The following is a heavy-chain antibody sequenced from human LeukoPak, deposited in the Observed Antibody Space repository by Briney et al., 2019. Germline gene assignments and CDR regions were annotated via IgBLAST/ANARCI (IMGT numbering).Heavy chain of an antibody. Sequence: GRSLRLSCAASGFTSSSYGMHWVRQAPGKGLEWVAVISYDGSNKFYADSVKGRFTISRDNSKNTLYLQMNSLRAEDTAVYYCAKDHQAGCSSTSCYEFLFDYWGQGTLVTVSS. CDR1: GFTSSSYG. CDR3: AKDHQAGCSSTSCYEFLFDY. J-gene: IGHJ4*02. D-gene: IGHD2-2*01. CDR2: ISYDGSNK. V-gene: IGHV3-30*18.